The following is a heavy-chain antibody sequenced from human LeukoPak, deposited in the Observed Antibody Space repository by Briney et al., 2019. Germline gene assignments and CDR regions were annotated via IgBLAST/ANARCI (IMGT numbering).Heavy chain of an antibody. CDR3: GRDLGGRSGY. CDR2: INEDGSIT. D-gene: IGHD1-26*01. V-gene: IGHV3-74*01. Sequence: GGSLRLSCAVSGSTFRTYWMHWVRQVPGEGLVWVSRINEDGSITNYADSVKGRFSISRDNAKNTLYLQMNSLRAEETAVYYCGRDLGGRSGYWGQGTLVTVSS. CDR1: GSTFRTYW. J-gene: IGHJ4*02.